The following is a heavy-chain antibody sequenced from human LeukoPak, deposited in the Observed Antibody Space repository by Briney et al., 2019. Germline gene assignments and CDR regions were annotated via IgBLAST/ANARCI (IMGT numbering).Heavy chain of an antibody. CDR1: GFTLSSYA. CDR2: ISGSGGST. D-gene: IGHD6-13*01. J-gene: IGHJ4*02. V-gene: IGHV3-23*01. Sequence: GGSLRLSCAASGFTLSSYAMSWVRQAPGKGLEWVSAISGSGGSTYYADSVKGRFTISRDNSKNTLYLQMNSLRAEDTAVYYCAKWIAADYYFDYWGQGTLVTVSS. CDR3: AKWIAADYYFDY.